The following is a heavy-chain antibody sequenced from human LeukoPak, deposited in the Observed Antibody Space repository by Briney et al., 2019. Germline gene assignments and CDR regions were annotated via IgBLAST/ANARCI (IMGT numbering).Heavy chain of an antibody. Sequence: SETLSLTCAVSGGSISSYYRSWIRQPPGKGLEWIGYIYYSGSTNYNPSLKSRVTISVDTSKNQFSLKLSSVTAADTAVYYCARVRTAMIRGSYYFDYWGQGTLVTVSS. J-gene: IGHJ4*02. D-gene: IGHD2-15*01. V-gene: IGHV4-59*01. CDR1: GGSISSYY. CDR2: IYYSGST. CDR3: ARVRTAMIRGSYYFDY.